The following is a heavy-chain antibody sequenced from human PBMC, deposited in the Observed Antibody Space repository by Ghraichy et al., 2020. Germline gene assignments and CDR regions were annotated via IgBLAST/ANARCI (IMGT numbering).Heavy chain of an antibody. CDR1: GFTFDDYT. Sequence: GGSLRLSCAASGFTFDDYTMHWVRQAPGKGLEWVSLISWDGGSTYYAESVKGRFTISRDNSKNSLYLQMNSLRTEDTALYYCAKASLDYGDYFDYWGQGTLVTVSS. CDR3: AKASLDYGDYFDY. CDR2: ISWDGGST. V-gene: IGHV3-43*01. D-gene: IGHD4-17*01. J-gene: IGHJ4*02.